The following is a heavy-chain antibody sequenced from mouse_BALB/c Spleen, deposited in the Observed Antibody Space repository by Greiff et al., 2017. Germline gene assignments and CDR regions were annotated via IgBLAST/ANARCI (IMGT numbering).Heavy chain of an antibody. CDR2: IDPSDSYT. J-gene: IGHJ4*01. CDR1: GYTFTSYW. V-gene: IGHV1S127*01. Sequence: QVQLQQPGAELVKPGASVKMSCKASGYTFTSYWMHWVKQRPGQGLEWIGTIDPSDSYTSYNQKFKGKATLTVDTSSSTAYMQLSSLTSEDSAVYDCTRWDGNYPYAMDYWGQGTSVTVSS. CDR3: TRWDGNYPYAMDY. D-gene: IGHD2-1*01.